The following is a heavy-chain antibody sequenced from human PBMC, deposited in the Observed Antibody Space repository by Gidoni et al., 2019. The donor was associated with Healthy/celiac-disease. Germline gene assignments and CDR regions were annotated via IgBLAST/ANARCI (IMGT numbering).Heavy chain of an antibody. V-gene: IGHV3-33*01. CDR3: AREGYYDILTDPYWYFDL. D-gene: IGHD3-9*01. CDR1: GFTFSSYG. J-gene: IGHJ2*01. CDR2: IWYDGSNK. Sequence: QVQLVESGGGVVQPERSLRLSCAASGFTFSSYGMHWVRQAPGKGLEWVAVIWYDGSNKYYADSVKGRFTISRDNSKNTLYLQMNSLRAEDTAVYYCAREGYYDILTDPYWYFDLWGRGTLVTVSS.